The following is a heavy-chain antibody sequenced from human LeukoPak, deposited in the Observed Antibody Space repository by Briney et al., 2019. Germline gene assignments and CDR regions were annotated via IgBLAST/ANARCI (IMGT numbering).Heavy chain of an antibody. CDR3: AKDDPAWGPHGAFDI. J-gene: IGHJ3*02. V-gene: IGHV3-30*18. CDR2: ISYDGSNK. CDR1: GFTFSDYY. Sequence: GGSLRLSCAASGFTFSDYYMSWIRQAPGKGLEWVAVISYDGSNKYYADSVKGRFTISRDNSKNTLYLQMNSLRAEDTAVYYCAKDDPAWGPHGAFDIWGQGTMVTVSS. D-gene: IGHD7-27*01.